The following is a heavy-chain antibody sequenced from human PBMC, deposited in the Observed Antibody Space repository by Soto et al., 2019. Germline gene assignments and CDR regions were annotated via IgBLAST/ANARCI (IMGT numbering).Heavy chain of an antibody. CDR2: INPRGGST. CDR3: ARGLIYDSSGYYFDY. Sequence: SVKVSCKASGYTFTSYYMHWVRQAPGQGLEWMGIINPRGGSTRYAQKFQGRVTMTRDTSTSTVYMELSSLRSEDTAVYYCARGLIYDSSGYYFDYWGQGTLVTVSS. J-gene: IGHJ4*02. CDR1: GYTFTSYY. V-gene: IGHV1-46*01. D-gene: IGHD3-22*01.